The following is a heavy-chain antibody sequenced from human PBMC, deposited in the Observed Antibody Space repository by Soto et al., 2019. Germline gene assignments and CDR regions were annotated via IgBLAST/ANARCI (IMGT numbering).Heavy chain of an antibody. J-gene: IGHJ4*01. D-gene: IGHD2-15*01. CDR1: GFTFSSYA. CDR3: LRAGYLLDCVY. V-gene: IGHV3-23*01. Sequence: GGSLRLSCAASGFTFSSYAMTWVRQAPGKGLEWVSTISGTGGNTYYADSVKGRFTISRDNSKNTVYLQLNSLRAEDTAVYYCLRAGYLLDCVYWDQETLVTVSS. CDR2: ISGTGGNT.